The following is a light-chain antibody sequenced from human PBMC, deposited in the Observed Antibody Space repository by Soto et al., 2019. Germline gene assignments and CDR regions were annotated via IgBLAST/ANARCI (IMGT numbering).Light chain of an antibody. CDR3: QQYNNWPPFT. Sequence: EIVMTQSPATLSVSPGERATLSCRASQSVSGNLAWYQQKPGQAPRLHIYGASTRATGIPARFSGSGSGTDITLTISSLHSEDFAAYYCQQYNNWPPFTFRPGTKLDI. CDR2: GAS. J-gene: IGKJ3*01. CDR1: QSVSGN. V-gene: IGKV3-15*01.